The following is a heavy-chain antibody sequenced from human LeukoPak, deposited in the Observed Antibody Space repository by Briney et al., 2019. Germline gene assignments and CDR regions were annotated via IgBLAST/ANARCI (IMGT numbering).Heavy chain of an antibody. Sequence: ASVKVSCKASGYTFTGYYMHWVRQAPGQGLEWMGRINPNSGGTNYAQKCQGRVTITMATSMSTGYMELSRLRSDDTAVYFCARDHKGVLDYWGQGTLVTVSS. CDR2: INPNSGGT. J-gene: IGHJ4*02. CDR1: GYTFTGYY. CDR3: ARDHKGVLDY. D-gene: IGHD3-10*01. V-gene: IGHV1-2*06.